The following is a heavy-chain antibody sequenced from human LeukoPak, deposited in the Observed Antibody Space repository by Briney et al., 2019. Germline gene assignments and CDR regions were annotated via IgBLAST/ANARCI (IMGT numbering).Heavy chain of an antibody. J-gene: IGHJ5*01. CDR2: VYYSGSI. CDR3: ARLNSGYVTAPHDS. CDR1: GGSITAGNHH. V-gene: IGHV4-39*01. D-gene: IGHD3-16*01. Sequence: SETLSLTCTVSGGSITAGNHHWGWIRQPPGKGLEWIGSVYYSGSIFSDTSHKSRVTISGDTSKNQFSLSLSSVTAADTAVYYCARLNSGYVTAPHDSWGQGMLVTVSS.